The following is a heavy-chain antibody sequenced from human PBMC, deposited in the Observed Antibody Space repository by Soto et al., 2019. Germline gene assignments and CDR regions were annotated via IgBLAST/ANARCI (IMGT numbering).Heavy chain of an antibody. D-gene: IGHD4-4*01. CDR1: GGSISSYY. Sequence: PSETLSLTCTVSGGSISSYYWSWIRQPPGKGLEWIGYIYYSGSTNYNPSLKSRVAISVDTSKNQFSLKLSSVTAADTAVYYCARGNHPYSNYVRWFDPWGQGTLVTVSS. J-gene: IGHJ5*02. V-gene: IGHV4-59*01. CDR3: ARGNHPYSNYVRWFDP. CDR2: IYYSGST.